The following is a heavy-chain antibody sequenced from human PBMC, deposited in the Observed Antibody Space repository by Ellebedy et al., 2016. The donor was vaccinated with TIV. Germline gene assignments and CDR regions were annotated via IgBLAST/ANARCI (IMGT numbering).Heavy chain of an antibody. CDR1: GFTFSDYY. V-gene: IGHV3-11*04. CDR3: ARDSGYYGSGSYSYYYYGMDV. D-gene: IGHD3-10*01. Sequence: GESLKISCAASGFTFSDYYMSWIRQAPGKGLEWVSYISSSGSTIYYADSVKGRFTISRDNAKNSLYLQMNSLRAEDTAVYYCARDSGYYGSGSYSYYYYGMDVWGQGTTVTVSS. J-gene: IGHJ6*02. CDR2: ISSSGSTI.